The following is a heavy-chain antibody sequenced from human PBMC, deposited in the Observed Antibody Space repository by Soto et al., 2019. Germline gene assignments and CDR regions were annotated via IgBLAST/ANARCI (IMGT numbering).Heavy chain of an antibody. CDR3: AKDQELEVPAAIRWREPNRDV. CDR2: ISGSGGST. D-gene: IGHD2-2*01. J-gene: IGHJ6*02. CDR1: GFTFSSYA. Sequence: EVQLLESGGGLVQPGGSLRLSCAASGFTFSSYAMSWVRQAPGKGLEWVSAISGSGGSTYYADSVKGRFTISRDNSKNTQYLQMNSLRAEDTAVYYCAKDQELEVPAAIRWREPNRDVRGQGTTVTVSS. V-gene: IGHV3-23*01.